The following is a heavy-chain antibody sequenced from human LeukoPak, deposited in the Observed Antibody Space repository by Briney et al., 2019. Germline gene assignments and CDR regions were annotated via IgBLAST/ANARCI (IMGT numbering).Heavy chain of an antibody. J-gene: IGHJ4*02. CDR1: GDSIRSSTYY. D-gene: IGHD3-10*01. CDR2: IYYSART. V-gene: IGHV4-39*01. Sequence: PSETLSLTCTVSGDSIRSSTYYWGWLRQPPGQGLEWIGSIYYSARTYYNPSLKSRVTISVDTSNNQFSLKLSSVTAADTAVYYCAKLYSGTRPPDYWGQGALVTVSS. CDR3: AKLYSGTRPPDY.